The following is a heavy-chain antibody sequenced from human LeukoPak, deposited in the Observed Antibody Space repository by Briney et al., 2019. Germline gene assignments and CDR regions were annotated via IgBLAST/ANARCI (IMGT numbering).Heavy chain of an antibody. J-gene: IGHJ4*02. CDR3: ARGLTGEFDY. Sequence: PSETLSLTCGVSGYSISSGYYWGWIRQPPGKGLEWIGSIYNSGRTHYNPSLKSRVTTSLDMSKNQFSLKLSSVTAADTAVYYCARGLTGEFDYWGQGTLVTVSS. D-gene: IGHD1-20*01. CDR1: GYSISSGYY. CDR2: IYNSGRT. V-gene: IGHV4-38-2*01.